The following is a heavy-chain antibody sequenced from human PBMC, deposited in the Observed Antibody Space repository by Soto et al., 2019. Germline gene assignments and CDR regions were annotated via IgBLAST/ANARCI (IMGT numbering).Heavy chain of an antibody. D-gene: IGHD3-16*01. Sequence: EVQLVASGGGLVQPGRSLRLACAASGFTFDQYTMHWFRQAPGKGLEWVSSITWHRGTIGYAYSVKGRFTISRDNAKNALYLQMNRLRGEDTAFYYSAKEMITFAYFNYYYIDVWGTATTVTVSS. CDR3: AKEMITFAYFNYYYIDV. CDR1: GFTFDQYT. V-gene: IGHV3-9*01. CDR2: ITWHRGTI. J-gene: IGHJ6*03.